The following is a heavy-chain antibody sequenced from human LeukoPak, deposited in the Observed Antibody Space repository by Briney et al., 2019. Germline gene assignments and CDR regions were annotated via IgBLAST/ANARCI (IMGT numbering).Heavy chain of an antibody. Sequence: PGGSLRLSCAVSGFTVSSNYMSWVRQAPGKGLEWVSVIYSGGSTYYADSVKGRFTISRDNSKNTLYLQMSSLRAEDTAVYYCARNPRSSGYSNFDYWGQGTLVTVSS. CDR1: GFTVSSNY. J-gene: IGHJ4*02. CDR3: ARNPRSSGYSNFDY. CDR2: IYSGGST. V-gene: IGHV3-66*01. D-gene: IGHD3-22*01.